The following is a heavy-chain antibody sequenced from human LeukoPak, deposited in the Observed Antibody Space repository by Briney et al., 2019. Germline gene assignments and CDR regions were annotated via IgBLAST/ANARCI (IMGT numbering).Heavy chain of an antibody. V-gene: IGHV3-48*01. CDR2: ISSSSSTI. D-gene: IGHD1-26*01. CDR3: AIDTGVGLTQGYFDY. CDR1: GFTFSSYS. Sequence: PGGSLRLSCAASGFTFSSYSMNWVRQAPGKGLEWVSYISSSSSTIYYADSVKGRFTISRDNAKNSLYLQMNSLRADDTAVYYSAIDTGVGLTQGYFDYWGQGTLVTVSS. J-gene: IGHJ4*02.